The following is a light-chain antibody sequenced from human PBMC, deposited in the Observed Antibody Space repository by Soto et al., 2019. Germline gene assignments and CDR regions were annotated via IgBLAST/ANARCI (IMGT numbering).Light chain of an antibody. J-gene: IGKJ3*01. CDR3: QQYGSSPPFT. Sequence: EIVLTQSPGTLSLSPGERATLSCRASQSVSSNYLAWYQQKPGQAPRLFIYGASRRATGIPDRFSGSGSGTDFTITISRLEPEDFAVYYCQQYGSSPPFTFGPGTKVEIK. CDR1: QSVSSNY. CDR2: GAS. V-gene: IGKV3-20*01.